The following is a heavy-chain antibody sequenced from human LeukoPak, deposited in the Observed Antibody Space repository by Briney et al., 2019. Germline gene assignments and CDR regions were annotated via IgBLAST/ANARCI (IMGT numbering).Heavy chain of an antibody. Sequence: GASVNISCKASDYSFSSYGISGVRQAPGQGLEWMGWISGYNGKAKYAQKFQGRVTSTIHSSTTTAYMELSSLTSDDTATYYCARRAVDGLDIWGQGTMVIVSS. V-gene: IGHV1-18*01. CDR1: DYSFSSYG. CDR2: ISGYNGKA. CDR3: ARRAVDGLDI. J-gene: IGHJ3*02.